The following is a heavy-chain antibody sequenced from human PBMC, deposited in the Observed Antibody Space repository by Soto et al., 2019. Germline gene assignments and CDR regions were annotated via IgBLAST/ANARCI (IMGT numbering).Heavy chain of an antibody. V-gene: IGHV1-46*01. CDR1: GYTFINYY. Sequence: QVQLVQSGAEVKKPGASVKVSCKAFGYTFINYYMHWVRQAPGQGLEWMGIINPSDGSTTYAQKFQGRLTMTRDTSTSTVYREVSSLRSEDTAVYYCARGELLSGAGLRDYWGQGTLVTVSS. J-gene: IGHJ4*02. CDR3: ARGELLSGAGLRDY. CDR2: INPSDGST. D-gene: IGHD3-10*01.